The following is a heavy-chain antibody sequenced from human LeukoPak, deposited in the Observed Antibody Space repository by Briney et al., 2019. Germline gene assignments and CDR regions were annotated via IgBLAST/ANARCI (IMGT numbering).Heavy chain of an antibody. J-gene: IGHJ1*01. V-gene: IGHV4-34*01. CDR3: AYSSAFQQH. CDR1: GRSFSDYY. D-gene: IGHD3-22*01. Sequence: SETLSLTCAVYGRSFSDYYWSWVSHPPRKGLEWIGAIHHSGITNYNPSLKSRVTISVDTSKNQFSLKLSSVTAANTAVYSCAYSSAFQQHLGQGTLVTVSS. CDR2: IHHSGIT.